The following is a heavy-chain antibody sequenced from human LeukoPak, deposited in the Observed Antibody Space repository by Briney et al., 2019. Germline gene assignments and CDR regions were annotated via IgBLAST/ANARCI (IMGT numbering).Heavy chain of an antibody. CDR1: GFTFSTYT. J-gene: IGHJ5*02. V-gene: IGHV3-21*01. CDR2: ISSSSSYL. Sequence: GGSLRLSCAASGFTFSTYTMNWVRQAPGKGLEWVSGISSSSSYLYYTDSVKGRFTVSRDNAKNSLYLQMNSLRAEDTAVYYCARAYSGSYNWFDPWGQGTLVTVSS. CDR3: ARAYSGSYNWFDP. D-gene: IGHD1-26*01.